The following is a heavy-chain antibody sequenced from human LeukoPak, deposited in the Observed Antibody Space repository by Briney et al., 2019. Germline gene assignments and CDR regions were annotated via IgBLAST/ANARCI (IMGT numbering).Heavy chain of an antibody. CDR1: GFTFSGYD. CDR3: GSVFDY. V-gene: IGHV3-48*04. J-gene: IGHJ4*02. Sequence: GGSLRLSCAASGFTFSGYDMSWVRQAPGKGLEWVSYTSSSSSTIYYADSVKSRFTISRDNAKNSLYLQMNSLRAEDTAVYYCGSVFDYWGQGALVTVSS. CDR2: TSSSSSTI.